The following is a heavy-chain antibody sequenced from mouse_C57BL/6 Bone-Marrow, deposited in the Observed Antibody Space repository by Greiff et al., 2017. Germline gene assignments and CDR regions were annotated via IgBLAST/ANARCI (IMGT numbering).Heavy chain of an antibody. Sequence: QVQLQQPGAELVKPGASVKLSCKASGYTFNSYWMHWVKQRPGQGLEWIGMIHPNSGRTNYNEKFKSKATLTVDKSSSTAYMQLSSLTSEDSAVYYCAPDLSDYAMDYWGQGTSVTVSS. CDR1: GYTFNSYW. CDR3: APDLSDYAMDY. D-gene: IGHD2-3*01. V-gene: IGHV1-64*01. J-gene: IGHJ4*01. CDR2: IHPNSGRT.